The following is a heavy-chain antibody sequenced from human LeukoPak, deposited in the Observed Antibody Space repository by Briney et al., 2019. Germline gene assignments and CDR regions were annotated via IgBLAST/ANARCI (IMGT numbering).Heavy chain of an antibody. J-gene: IGHJ6*02. CDR2: ISYDGSNK. D-gene: IGHD2-2*01. CDR3: ARAGPEYCSSTSCYAVDYYYYGMDV. Sequence: GGSLRLSCAASGFTFSSYGMHWVRQAPGKGLEWVAVISYDGSNKYYADSVKGRFTISRDNSKNTLYLQMNSLRAEDTAVYYCARAGPEYCSSTSCYAVDYYYYGMDVWGQGTTVTVSS. V-gene: IGHV3-30*03. CDR1: GFTFSSYG.